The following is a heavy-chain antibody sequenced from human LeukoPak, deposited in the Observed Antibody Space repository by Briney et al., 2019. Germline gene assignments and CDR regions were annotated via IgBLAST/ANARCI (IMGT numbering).Heavy chain of an antibody. CDR2: ISSSDNTI. V-gene: IGHV3-11*01. Sequence: PGGSLRLSCAASGFIFSDYYMSWIRQAPGKGLEWISYISSSDNTIFYADSVKGRFTISRDNAKNSLYLQMNSLRVEDTAFYYCARDLTTVTSFDFGGQGTLVTVSS. CDR1: GFIFSDYY. D-gene: IGHD4-17*01. J-gene: IGHJ4*02. CDR3: ARDLTTVTSFDF.